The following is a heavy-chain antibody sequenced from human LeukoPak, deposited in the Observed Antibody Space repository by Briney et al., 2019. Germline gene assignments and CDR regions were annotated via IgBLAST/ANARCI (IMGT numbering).Heavy chain of an antibody. Sequence: GRSLRLTCAASGFTFDTYAMHWVRQAPGQGLEWVALIWHDGSDKFYSNSVRGHFTISRDNTKKTLYLQMYKLRPDESAVYCGAIEIFGSGMYPDFWGQGTLVTVSS. CDR1: GFTFDTYA. D-gene: IGHD3-10*01. CDR3: AIEIFGSGMYPDF. V-gene: IGHV3-33*01. CDR2: IWHDGSDK. J-gene: IGHJ4*02.